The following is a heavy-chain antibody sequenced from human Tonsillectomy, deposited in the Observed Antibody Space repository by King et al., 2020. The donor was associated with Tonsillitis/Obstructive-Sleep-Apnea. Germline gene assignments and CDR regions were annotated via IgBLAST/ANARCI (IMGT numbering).Heavy chain of an antibody. CDR2: IYYSGST. V-gene: IGHV4-59*01. CDR3: ARVSGSYFYYYMDV. D-gene: IGHD3-10*01. J-gene: IGHJ6*03. Sequence: VQLQESGPGLVKPSETLSLTCTVSGGSISSYYWSWIRQPPGKGLEWIGYIYYSGSTNYNPSLNSRVTISVDTSKNKFSLKLSSVTAAATAVYYCARVSGSYFYYYMDVWGKGTTVTVSS. CDR1: GGSISSYY.